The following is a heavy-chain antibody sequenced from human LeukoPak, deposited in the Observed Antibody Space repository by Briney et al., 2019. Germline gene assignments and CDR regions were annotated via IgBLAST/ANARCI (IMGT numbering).Heavy chain of an antibody. V-gene: IGHV3-30*18. CDR1: GFTFSSYG. CDR2: ISYDGSNK. CDR3: AKEGTYSSGWYVDY. D-gene: IGHD6-19*01. J-gene: IGHJ4*02. Sequence: GGSLRLSCAASGFTFSSYGMHWVRQAPGKGLEWVAVISYDGSNKYYADSVKGRFTISRDNSKNTLYLQMNSLRAEDTAVYYCAKEGTYSSGWYVDYWGQGTLVTVSS.